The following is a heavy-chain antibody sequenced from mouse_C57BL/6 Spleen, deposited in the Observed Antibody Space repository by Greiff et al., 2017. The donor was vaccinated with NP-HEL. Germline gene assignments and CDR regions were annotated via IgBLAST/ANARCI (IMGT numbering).Heavy chain of an antibody. CDR1: GYAFSSYW. J-gene: IGHJ1*03. V-gene: IGHV1-80*01. Sequence: VQLQQSGAELVKPGASVKISCKASGYAFSSYWMNWVKQRPGKGLEWIGQIYPGDGDTNYNGKFKGKATLTADESSSTAYMELSSLTSEEAAVYFCARKGTVVATGYFDVWGTGTTVTVSS. CDR2: IYPGDGDT. D-gene: IGHD1-1*01. CDR3: ARKGTVVATGYFDV.